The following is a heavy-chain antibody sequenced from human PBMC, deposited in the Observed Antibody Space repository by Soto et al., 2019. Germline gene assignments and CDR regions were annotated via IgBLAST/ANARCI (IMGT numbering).Heavy chain of an antibody. Sequence: GGSLRLSWAASGFTFGSYGMHLVRQAPGKGLEWVAVISYDGSNKYYADSVKGRFTISRDNSKNTLYLQMNSLRAEDTAVYYCAKHTLYIRGFIHNCFDPWGQGTLVTVSS. J-gene: IGHJ5*02. D-gene: IGHD3-10*01. CDR2: ISYDGSNK. CDR3: AKHTLYIRGFIHNCFDP. CDR1: GFTFGSYG. V-gene: IGHV3-30*18.